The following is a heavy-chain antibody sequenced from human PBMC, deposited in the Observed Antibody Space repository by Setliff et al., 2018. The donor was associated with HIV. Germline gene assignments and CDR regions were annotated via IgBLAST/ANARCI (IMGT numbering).Heavy chain of an antibody. CDR1: GYTFTSYY. CDR2: INPSGGST. D-gene: IGHD3-10*01. CDR3: ATLAGDYYYSGRGYYFMDV. V-gene: IGHV1-46*01. Sequence: ASVKVSCKASGYTFTSYYMHWVRQAPAQGLEWMGIINPSGGSTGYAQKFQGRVTMTTDTSTTTAYMELRSLRSDDTAVYYCATLAGDYYYSGRGYYFMDVWGKGTTVTVSS. J-gene: IGHJ6*03.